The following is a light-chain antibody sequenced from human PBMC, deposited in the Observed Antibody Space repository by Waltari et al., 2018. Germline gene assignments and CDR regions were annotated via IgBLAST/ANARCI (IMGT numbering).Light chain of an antibody. CDR2: GSS. Sequence: PGERATISCRASQSVASSYLGWYQQKPGQAPRLLIFGSSKRATGIPDRFSGSWSGTDFTLTINGVEPEDFAVYYCQQYGRSLTFGGETKVEI. J-gene: IGKJ4*01. CDR1: QSVASSY. CDR3: QQYGRSLT. V-gene: IGKV3-20*01.